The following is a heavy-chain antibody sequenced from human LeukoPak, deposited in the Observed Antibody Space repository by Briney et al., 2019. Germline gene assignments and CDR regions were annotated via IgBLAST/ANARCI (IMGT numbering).Heavy chain of an antibody. J-gene: IGHJ4*02. V-gene: IGHV3-33*01. CDR3: ARDGPDSSGWYAPPDY. CDR1: GFTFSSYG. D-gene: IGHD6-19*01. CDR2: IWYDGSNK. Sequence: GGSLRLSCAASGFTFSSYGMHWVRQAPGKGLEWVAVIWYDGSNKYYADSVKGRFTISRDNSKNTLYLQMNSLRAEDTAVYYCARDGPDSSGWYAPPDYWGQGTLVTVSS.